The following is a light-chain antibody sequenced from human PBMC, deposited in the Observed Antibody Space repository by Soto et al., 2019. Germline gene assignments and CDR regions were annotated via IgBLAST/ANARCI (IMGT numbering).Light chain of an antibody. CDR3: QQYYATPRT. CDR2: WAS. J-gene: IGKJ1*01. CDR1: QSVLYSFNNKTN. V-gene: IGKV4-1*01. Sequence: DIVMTQSPDSLAVSLGERATINCKSSQSVLYSFNNKTNLTWYQQKPGQPPKLLIYWASTRESGVPDRFSGSGSGTDFTLTINSLQAEDVAVYYCQQYYATPRTFGQGTKVEIK.